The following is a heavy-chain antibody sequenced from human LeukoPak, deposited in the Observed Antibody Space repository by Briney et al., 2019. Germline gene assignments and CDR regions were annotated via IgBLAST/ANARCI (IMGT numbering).Heavy chain of an antibody. CDR2: IKQDGSEK. D-gene: IGHD2-15*01. CDR3: ARVYRYCSGGSCYTFDY. Sequence: GGSLRLSCAASGFPFSSYWMSWVRQAPGKGLEWVANIKQDGSEKYYVDSVKGRFTISRDSAKNMLYLQMNSLRAEDTAVYYCARVYRYCSGGSCYTFDYWGQGTLVTVSS. J-gene: IGHJ4*02. CDR1: GFPFSSYW. V-gene: IGHV3-7*01.